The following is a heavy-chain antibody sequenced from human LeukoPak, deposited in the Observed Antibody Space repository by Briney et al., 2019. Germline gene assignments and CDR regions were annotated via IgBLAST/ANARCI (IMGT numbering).Heavy chain of an antibody. CDR1: GGSFSVYY. D-gene: IGHD1-26*01. Sequence: PSETLSLTCAVYGGSFSVYYWSWIRQPPGKGLEWIGSIYYSGSTYYNPSLKSRVTISVDTSKNQFSLKLSSVTAADTAVYYCARQGGRPYSYFDYWGQGTLVTVSS. CDR3: ARQGGRPYSYFDY. V-gene: IGHV4-34*01. J-gene: IGHJ4*02. CDR2: IYYSGST.